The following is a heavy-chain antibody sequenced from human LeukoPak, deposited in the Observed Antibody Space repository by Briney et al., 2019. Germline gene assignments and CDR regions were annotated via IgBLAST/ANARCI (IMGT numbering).Heavy chain of an antibody. CDR1: GEPISSYY. Sequence: PSETLSLTCLVSGEPISSYYWSWIRQAPGRGPEYIGNVYYNGNTNYNPSLKSRVAISVDASKNQFSLKLSSVTAADTAVYYCARSDSLVGSQEWGAFDIWGQGTMVTVSS. CDR3: ARSDSLVGSQEWGAFDI. V-gene: IGHV4-59*08. J-gene: IGHJ3*02. D-gene: IGHD3-3*01. CDR2: VYYNGNT.